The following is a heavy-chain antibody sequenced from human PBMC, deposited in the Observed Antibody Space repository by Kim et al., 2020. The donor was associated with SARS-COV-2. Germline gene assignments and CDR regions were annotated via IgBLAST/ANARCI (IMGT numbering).Heavy chain of an antibody. Sequence: GGSLRLSCAASGFTFNTYSMVWVRQAPGQGLEWVSYISSSSNTIYYADSVKGRFIISRDNAKNSLYLQMNSLRDEDTALYYCARDFGFCSGATCPTPPRFDYRGQGTLVTVSS. CDR3: ARDFGFCSGATCPTPPRFDY. V-gene: IGHV3-48*02. D-gene: IGHD2-15*01. J-gene: IGHJ4*02. CDR2: ISSSSNTI. CDR1: GFTFNTYS.